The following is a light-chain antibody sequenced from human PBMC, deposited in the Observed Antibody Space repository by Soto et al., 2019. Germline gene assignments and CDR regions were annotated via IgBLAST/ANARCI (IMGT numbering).Light chain of an antibody. J-gene: IGKJ2*01. Sequence: EIVLTQSPGTLSLSPGERATLSCRASRSVTSRYLAWYQQKPGQAPRLLIYGTSSRATGIPDRFSGSGSGTDFTLTISRLEPEDFAMYYCQQYGYSPYTFGQGTDLEIK. CDR3: QQYGYSPYT. V-gene: IGKV3-20*01. CDR2: GTS. CDR1: RSVTSRY.